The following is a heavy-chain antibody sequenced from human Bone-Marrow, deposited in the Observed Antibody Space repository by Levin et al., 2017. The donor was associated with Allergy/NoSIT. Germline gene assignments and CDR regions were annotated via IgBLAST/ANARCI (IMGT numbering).Heavy chain of an antibody. CDR1: GGSISSYY. V-gene: IGHV4-59*01. J-gene: IGHJ4*02. CDR3: ARAYYGDYQTD. D-gene: IGHD4-17*01. CDR2: IYYSGST. Sequence: SQTLSLTCTVSGGSISSYYWSWIRQPPGKGLEWIGYIYYSGSTNYNPSLKSRVTISVDTSKNQFSLKLSSVTAADTAVYYCARAYYGDYQTDWGQGTLVTVSS.